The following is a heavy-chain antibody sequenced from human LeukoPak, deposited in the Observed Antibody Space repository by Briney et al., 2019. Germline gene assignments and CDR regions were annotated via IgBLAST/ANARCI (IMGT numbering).Heavy chain of an antibody. D-gene: IGHD2-2*01. CDR1: GFTFSSYG. CDR2: ISYDGSNK. V-gene: IGHV3-30*18. Sequence: PGGSLRLSCAASGFTFSSYGMHWVRQAPGKGLEWVAVISYDGSNKYYADSVKGRFTISRDNSKNTLYLQMNSLRAEDTAVYYCAKDGVVVVATSVYYYYYGMDVWGQGTTVTVSS. J-gene: IGHJ6*02. CDR3: AKDGVVVVATSVYYYYYGMDV.